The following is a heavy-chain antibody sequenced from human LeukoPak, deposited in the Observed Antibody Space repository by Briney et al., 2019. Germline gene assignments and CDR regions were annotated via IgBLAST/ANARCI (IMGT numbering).Heavy chain of an antibody. CDR3: ASSHDFWSGYLSEIWRGHQYYFDY. CDR1: GGFFSGYY. CDR2: INHSGST. D-gene: IGHD3-3*01. V-gene: IGHV4-34*01. Sequence: SETLSLTCAVYGGFFSGYYWSWIRQPPGKGLECIGEINHSGSTSYNPSLKSRVTISVDTSKNQFSLKLSSVTAADTAVYYCASSHDFWSGYLSEIWRGHQYYFDYWGQGTLVTVSS. J-gene: IGHJ4*02.